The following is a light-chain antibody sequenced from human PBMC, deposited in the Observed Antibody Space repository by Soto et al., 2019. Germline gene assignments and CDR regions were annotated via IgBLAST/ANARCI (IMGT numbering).Light chain of an antibody. CDR3: QQYGSSPRYT. V-gene: IGKV3-20*01. CDR1: QSISSSY. CDR2: GAS. Sequence: EIVLTQSPGTLSLSPGERSTLSCRASQSISSSYLAWYQQKPGQAPRLLIYGASSRATGIPDRFSGSGSGTDFTLTISRLEPEDFAVYYCQQYGSSPRYTCGQGNKLESK. J-gene: IGKJ2*01.